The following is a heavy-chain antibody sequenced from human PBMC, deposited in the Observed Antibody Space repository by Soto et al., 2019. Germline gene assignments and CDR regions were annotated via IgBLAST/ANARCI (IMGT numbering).Heavy chain of an antibody. Sequence: QVQLQESGPGLVKPSGTLSLTCTVSGDAISTTYWWNWVRQPPGKGLEWIGEIYHSGSSNYNPSLKSRVTISVDKSKNQFSLKLSSVTAADTAVYYCARKDYYDSRGYAFDYWGQGTLVTVSS. CDR1: GDAISTTYW. CDR3: ARKDYYDSRGYAFDY. J-gene: IGHJ4*02. D-gene: IGHD3-22*01. V-gene: IGHV4-4*02. CDR2: IYHSGSS.